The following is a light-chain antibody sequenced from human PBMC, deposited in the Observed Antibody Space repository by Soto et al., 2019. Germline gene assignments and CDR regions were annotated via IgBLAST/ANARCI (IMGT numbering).Light chain of an antibody. J-gene: IGKJ1*01. Sequence: DIQMAQSPSSLSASVGDRVTITCRTSQSISNFLNWYQQQPGKAPKLLIYGAFSLQSGVPSRFSGSGSGTDFTLTISSLQPEDFATYYYQHYNSYSEAFGQGTKVDIK. CDR2: GAF. V-gene: IGKV1-39*01. CDR1: QSISNF. CDR3: QHYNSYSEA.